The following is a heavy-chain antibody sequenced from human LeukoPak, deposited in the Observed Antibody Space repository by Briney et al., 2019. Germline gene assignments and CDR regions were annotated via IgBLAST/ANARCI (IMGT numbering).Heavy chain of an antibody. D-gene: IGHD6-25*01. CDR3: ARGGGDASWYFDL. CDR1: GGSLSSGGYS. V-gene: IGHV4-30-2*01. CDR2: IYHSGST. Sequence: PSQTLSLTCAVSGGSLSSGGYSWSWLRQPPGKGLDWIGYIYHSGSTHYNPSLKRPVTISGARSKYQFSLKLSSVTAADTAGYYCARGGGDASWYFDLWGRGTLVTVSS. J-gene: IGHJ2*01.